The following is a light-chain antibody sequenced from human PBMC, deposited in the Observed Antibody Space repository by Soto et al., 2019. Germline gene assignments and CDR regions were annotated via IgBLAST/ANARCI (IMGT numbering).Light chain of an antibody. J-gene: IGKJ4*02. CDR2: DAS. CDR3: QQRSNWPLLT. Sequence: EIVLTQSPATLSLSPGEIATLSCRASQSVRSYLAWYRQKPGQAPRLLIYDASNRATGIPARFSGSGSGTDFTLTISSLEPEDFAVYYCQQRSNWPLLTFGGGTKVYIK. CDR1: QSVRSY. V-gene: IGKV3-11*01.